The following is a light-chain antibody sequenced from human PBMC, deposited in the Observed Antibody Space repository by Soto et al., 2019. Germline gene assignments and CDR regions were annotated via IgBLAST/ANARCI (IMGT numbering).Light chain of an antibody. V-gene: IGKV2-28*01. CDR2: LGS. J-gene: IGKJ1*01. CDR3: MQALQTPWA. Sequence: DIVMTQSPLSLPVTPGEPASISCRSSQSLLQTNGYNYLDWYLQKPGQSPQLLIYLGSNRASGVPDRFSGSGSGTDFTLKISRVEAEDVGVYYCMQALQTPWAFGRGTKVEIK. CDR1: QSLLQTNGYNY.